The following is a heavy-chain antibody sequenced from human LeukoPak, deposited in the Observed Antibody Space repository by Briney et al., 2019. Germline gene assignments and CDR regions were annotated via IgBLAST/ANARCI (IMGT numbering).Heavy chain of an antibody. CDR2: IYSGGST. CDR1: GFTVSSNY. Sequence: TGGSLRLSCAASGFTVSSNYMSWVRQAPGKGLEWVSVIYSGGSTYYADSVKGRFTISRDNSKNTLYLQMNSLRAEDTAVYYCARDKYFGDFWSGYYFDWGQGTLVTVSS. V-gene: IGHV3-53*01. CDR3: ARDKYFGDFWSGYYFD. J-gene: IGHJ4*02. D-gene: IGHD3-3*01.